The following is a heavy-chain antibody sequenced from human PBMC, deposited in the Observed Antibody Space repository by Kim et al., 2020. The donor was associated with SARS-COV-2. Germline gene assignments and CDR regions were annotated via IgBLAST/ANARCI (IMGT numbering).Heavy chain of an antibody. CDR1: GDTFTTFP. Sequence: SVKVSCKTSGDTFTTFPISWVRQATGQGLEWVGGIIPLFGTADYAQKFQGRVTITADESINIAYMELSSLRSEDTAIYYCARDGIIGSRDSIDAFYMCG. CDR2: IIPLFGTA. J-gene: IGHJ3*02. V-gene: IGHV1-69*13. D-gene: IGHD1-20*01. CDR3: ARDGIIGSRDSIDAFYM.